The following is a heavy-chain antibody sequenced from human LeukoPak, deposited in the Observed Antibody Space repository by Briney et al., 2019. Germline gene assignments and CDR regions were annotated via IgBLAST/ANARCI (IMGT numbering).Heavy chain of an antibody. J-gene: IGHJ6*03. CDR3: ARTLSGRFWSGYYYYYYMDV. V-gene: IGHV1-2*02. D-gene: IGHD3-3*01. CDR1: GYTFTGYY. CDR2: INPNSGGT. Sequence: ASVKVSCKASGYTFTGYYMHWVRQAPGQGLEWMGWINPNSGGTNYAQKFQGRVTMTRDTSISTAYMELSRLRSDDTAVYYCARTLSGRFWSGYYYYYYMDVWGKGTTVTVSS.